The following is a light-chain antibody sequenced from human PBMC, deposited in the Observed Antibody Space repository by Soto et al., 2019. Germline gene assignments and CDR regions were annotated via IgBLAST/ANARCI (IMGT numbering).Light chain of an antibody. V-gene: IGLV2-14*01. CDR2: EVS. CDR3: SSYTSSGTYV. J-gene: IGLJ1*01. Sequence: QSALTQPASVSGSPGQSITISCTGTSSDVDRYDYVSWYQQHPGKAPKLMIYEVSNRPSGVSNRFSGSKSGNTASLTISGLQAEDEADYYCSSYTSSGTYVFGTGTKLTVL. CDR1: SSDVDRYDY.